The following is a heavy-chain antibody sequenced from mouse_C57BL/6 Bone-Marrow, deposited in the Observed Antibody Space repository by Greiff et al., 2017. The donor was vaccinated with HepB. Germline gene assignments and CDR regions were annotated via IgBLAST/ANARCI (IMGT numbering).Heavy chain of an antibody. J-gene: IGHJ2*01. V-gene: IGHV1-5*01. CDR1: GYTFTSYW. CDR3: TPTVVAPLDY. D-gene: IGHD1-1*01. Sequence: EVKVVESGTVLARPGASVKMSCKTSGYTFTSYWMHWVKQRPGQGLEWIGAIYPGNSDTSYNQKFKGKAKLTAVTSASTAYMELSSLTNEDSAVYYCTPTVVAPLDYWGQGTTLTVSS. CDR2: IYPGNSDT.